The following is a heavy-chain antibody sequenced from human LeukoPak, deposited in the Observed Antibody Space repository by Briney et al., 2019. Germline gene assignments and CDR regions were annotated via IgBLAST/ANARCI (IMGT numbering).Heavy chain of an antibody. V-gene: IGHV4-39*01. CDR3: ARRYCSGGSCYSDNWFDP. J-gene: IGHJ5*02. CDR1: GGSIRSSYYY. CDR2: IYYSGST. Sequence: SETLSLTCTVSGGSIRSSYYYWGWIRQPPGKGLEWIGSIYYSGSTYYNPSLKSRVTISVDTSKNQFSLKLSSVTAADTAVYYCARRYCSGGSCYSDNWFDPWGQGTLVTVSS. D-gene: IGHD2-15*01.